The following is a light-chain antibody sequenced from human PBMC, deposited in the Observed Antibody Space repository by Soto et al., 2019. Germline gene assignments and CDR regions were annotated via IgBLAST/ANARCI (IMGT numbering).Light chain of an antibody. CDR1: QSVSSSY. J-gene: IGKJ2*01. CDR2: GAS. V-gene: IGKV3-20*01. Sequence: EIVLTQSPGTLSLSPGERATLSCRASQSVSSSYLAWYQQKPGQAPRLLIYGASSRATGMPDRFSGRGSETDFTLTISRLEPEDFAVYYCQKYGSSPYTFGQGTKLEIK. CDR3: QKYGSSPYT.